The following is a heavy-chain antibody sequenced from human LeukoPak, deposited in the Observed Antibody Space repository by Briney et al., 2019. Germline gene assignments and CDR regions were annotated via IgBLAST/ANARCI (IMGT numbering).Heavy chain of an antibody. Sequence: GGSLRLSCAASGFTFSSYAMSWVRQAPGKGLEWVSAISGSGGSTYYADSVKGRFTISRDNSKNTLYLQMNSLRAEDTAVYYCAKDPAYYYDSSGYYQPYFDYWGQGTLVTVPS. J-gene: IGHJ4*02. D-gene: IGHD3-22*01. V-gene: IGHV3-23*01. CDR1: GFTFSSYA. CDR2: ISGSGGST. CDR3: AKDPAYYYDSSGYYQPYFDY.